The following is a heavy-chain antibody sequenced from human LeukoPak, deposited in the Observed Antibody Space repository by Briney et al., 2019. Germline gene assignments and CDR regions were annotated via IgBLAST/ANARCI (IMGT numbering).Heavy chain of an antibody. D-gene: IGHD2-2*01. CDR3: AREGVGGIVVVPAAMRYFDY. J-gene: IGHJ4*02. CDR2: IYHSGST. CDR1: GGSISSSNW. V-gene: IGHV4-4*02. Sequence: SETLSLTCAVSGGSISSSNWWSWVRQPPGKGLEWIGEIYHSGSTNYNPSLKSRVTISVDKSKNQFSLKLSSVTAADTAVYYCAREGVGGIVVVPAAMRYFDYWGQGTLVAVSS.